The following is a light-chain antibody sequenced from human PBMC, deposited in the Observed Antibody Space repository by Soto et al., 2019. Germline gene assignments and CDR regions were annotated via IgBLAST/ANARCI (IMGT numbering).Light chain of an antibody. CDR1: SSDVGAYNY. Sequence: QSALTQPPSASGSPGQSVTISCTGTSSDVGAYNYVSWYQQHPGKVPKLIIYEVTKRPSGVPDRFSASKSGNTASLTVSGLQAEDEADYYCSSHGGANNFYIFGNGTKVTVL. J-gene: IGLJ1*01. V-gene: IGLV2-8*01. CDR3: SSHGGANNFYI. CDR2: EVT.